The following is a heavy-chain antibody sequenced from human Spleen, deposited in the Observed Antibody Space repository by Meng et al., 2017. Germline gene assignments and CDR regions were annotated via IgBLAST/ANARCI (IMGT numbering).Heavy chain of an antibody. Sequence: ASVKVSCKASGYTFTSYDINWVRQATGQGLEWMGWMNPNSGNTGYAQKFQGRVTITRNTSISTAYMELSSLRSEDTAVYYCARNGDYYGSGSYHYWGQGTLVTVS. J-gene: IGHJ4*02. CDR2: MNPNSGNT. CDR1: GYTFTSYD. V-gene: IGHV1-8*03. D-gene: IGHD3-10*01. CDR3: ARNGDYYGSGSYHY.